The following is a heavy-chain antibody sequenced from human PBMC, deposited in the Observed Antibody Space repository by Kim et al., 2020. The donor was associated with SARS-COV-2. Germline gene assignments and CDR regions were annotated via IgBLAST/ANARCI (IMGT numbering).Heavy chain of an antibody. V-gene: IGHV1-18*01. D-gene: IGHD3-3*01. CDR3: ARDRWYDFWSGYLGAFDI. J-gene: IGHJ3*02. CDR1: GYTFTSYG. CDR2: ISAYNGNT. Sequence: ASVKVSCKASGYTFTSYGISWVRQAPGQGLEWMGWISAYNGNTNYAQKLQGRVTMTTDTSTSTAYMELRSLRSDDTAVYYCARDRWYDFWSGYLGAFDIWGQGTMVTVSS.